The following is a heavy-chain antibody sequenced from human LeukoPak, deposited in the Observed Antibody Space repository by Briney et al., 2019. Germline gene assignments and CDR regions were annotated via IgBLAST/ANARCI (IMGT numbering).Heavy chain of an antibody. CDR2: ISYDGSNK. D-gene: IGHD5-24*01. Sequence: GGSLRLSCAASGFTFSSYAMHWVRQAPGKGLEWVAVISYDGSNKNYADSVKGRFTISRDNSKNTLYLQMNSLRAEDTAVYYCARVEMATTSFDYWGQGTLVTVSS. J-gene: IGHJ4*02. V-gene: IGHV3-30-3*01. CDR1: GFTFSSYA. CDR3: ARVEMATTSFDY.